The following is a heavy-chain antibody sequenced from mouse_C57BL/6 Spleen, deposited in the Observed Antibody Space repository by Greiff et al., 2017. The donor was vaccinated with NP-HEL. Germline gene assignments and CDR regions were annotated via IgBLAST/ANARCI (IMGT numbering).Heavy chain of an antibody. D-gene: IGHD2-4*01. CDR1: GYTFTSYW. CDR3: ARRYDYDRDFDY. Sequence: VQLQQPGAELVMPGASVKLSCKASGYTFTSYWMHWVKQRPGQGLEWIGEIDPSDSYTNYNQKFKGKSTLTVDKSSSTAYMQLSSLTSEDSAVYYCARRYDYDRDFDYWGHGTTLTVSS. CDR2: IDPSDSYT. J-gene: IGHJ2*01. V-gene: IGHV1-69*01.